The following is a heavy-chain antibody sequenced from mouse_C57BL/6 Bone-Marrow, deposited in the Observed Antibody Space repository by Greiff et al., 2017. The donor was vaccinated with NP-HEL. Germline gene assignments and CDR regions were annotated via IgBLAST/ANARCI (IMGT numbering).Heavy chain of an antibody. J-gene: IGHJ2*01. CDR2: INYDGSST. D-gene: IGHD1-1*01. Sequence: EVQVVESEGGLVQPGSSMKLSCTASGFTFSDYYMAWVRQVPEKGLEWVANINYDGSSTYYLDSLKSRFIISRDNAKNILYLQMSSLKSEDTATYYCARVVYYGSPYFDYWGQGTTLTVSS. V-gene: IGHV5-16*01. CDR3: ARVVYYGSPYFDY. CDR1: GFTFSDYY.